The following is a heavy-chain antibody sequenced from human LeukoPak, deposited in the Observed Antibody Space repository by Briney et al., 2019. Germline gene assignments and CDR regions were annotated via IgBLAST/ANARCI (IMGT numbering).Heavy chain of an antibody. Sequence: SVKVFCKASGGTFSSYAISWVRQAPGQGLEWMGGIIPIFGTANYAQKFQGRVTITTDESTSTAYMELSSLRSEDTAVYYCAREPSYYDSSGYYYGLSWGAFDIWGQGTMVTVSS. V-gene: IGHV1-69*05. CDR2: IIPIFGTA. J-gene: IGHJ3*02. D-gene: IGHD3-22*01. CDR1: GGTFSSYA. CDR3: AREPSYYDSSGYYYGLSWGAFDI.